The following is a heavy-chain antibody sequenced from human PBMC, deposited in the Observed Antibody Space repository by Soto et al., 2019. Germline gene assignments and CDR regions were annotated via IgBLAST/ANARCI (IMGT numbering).Heavy chain of an antibody. CDR3: ARGPDSSHWYFDL. Sequence: QVQLQESGPGLVKPSQTLSLSCTVSGGSISSGGYYWSWIRQHPGKGLEWIGYIYYSGSTYYNPSLKGRVTISVDTSKNPFSLKLRSLTAADTAVYYCARGPDSSHWYFDLCGRGTLVTVSS. J-gene: IGHJ2*01. CDR1: GGSISSGGYY. CDR2: IYYSGST. V-gene: IGHV4-31*03. D-gene: IGHD3-3*01.